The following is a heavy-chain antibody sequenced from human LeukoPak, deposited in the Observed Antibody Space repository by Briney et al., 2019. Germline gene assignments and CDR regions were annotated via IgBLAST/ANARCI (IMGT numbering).Heavy chain of an antibody. Sequence: GGSLRLSCAASGFTFSSYAMSWVRQAPGKGLEWVSAISGSGGSTYYADSVKGRFTTSRDNSKNTLYLQMNSLRAEDTAVYYCAKTSEDWSSWLLFGFDYWGQGTLVTVSS. V-gene: IGHV3-23*01. J-gene: IGHJ4*02. CDR2: ISGSGGST. CDR3: AKTSEDWSSWLLFGFDY. D-gene: IGHD3-9*01. CDR1: GFTFSSYA.